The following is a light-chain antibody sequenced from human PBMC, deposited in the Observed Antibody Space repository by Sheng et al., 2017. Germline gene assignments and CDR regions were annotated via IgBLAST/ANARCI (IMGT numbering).Light chain of an antibody. V-gene: IGLV1-47*01. J-gene: IGLJ1*01. CDR3: SSYTSSSTYV. Sequence: QSALTQPPSASGTPGQRVTISCSGTNSNIGNNHVAWYQQLPGTAPKVLIYRTNQRPSGVPDRFSGSKSGTSASLAISGLRSEDEAIYYCSSYTSSSTYVFGTGTKVTVL. CDR2: RTN. CDR1: NSNIGNNH.